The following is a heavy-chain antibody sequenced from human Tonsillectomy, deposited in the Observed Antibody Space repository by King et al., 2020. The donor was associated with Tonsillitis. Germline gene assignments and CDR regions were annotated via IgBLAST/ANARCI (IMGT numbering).Heavy chain of an antibody. CDR3: ARHSGYASGWFSH. V-gene: IGHV4-59*08. CDR1: GDSIGTYY. Sequence: QLQLQESGPGLVKPSETLSLTCTVSGDSIGTYYWSWIRQPPGKGLEWIGYVYYTGANMYNPSLKTRVTISDDTSKNQFSLRLPSVTAADTAVYYCARHSGYASGWFSHWGQGILVTVSA. D-gene: IGHD6-19*01. J-gene: IGHJ5*02. CDR2: VYYTGAN.